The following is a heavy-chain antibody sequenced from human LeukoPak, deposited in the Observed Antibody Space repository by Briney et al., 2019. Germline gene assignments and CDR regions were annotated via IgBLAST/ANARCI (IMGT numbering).Heavy chain of an antibody. D-gene: IGHD3-10*01. Sequence: ASVKVSCKASGYTFTSYGISWVRQAPGQGLEWMGWISAYNGNTNYSQKFQGRVTITRDTSASTAYMELSSLRSEDTAVYYCALLWFGELGPDFDYWGQGTLVTVSS. J-gene: IGHJ4*02. V-gene: IGHV1-18*01. CDR1: GYTFTSYG. CDR2: ISAYNGNT. CDR3: ALLWFGELGPDFDY.